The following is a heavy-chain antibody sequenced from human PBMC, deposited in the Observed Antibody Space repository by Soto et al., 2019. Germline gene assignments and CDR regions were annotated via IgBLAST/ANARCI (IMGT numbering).Heavy chain of an antibody. J-gene: IGHJ4*02. CDR1: GYRFSSYG. CDR3: ARDDRTAGHGSYAYFDF. V-gene: IGHV1-18*01. Sequence: QVQLVQSGAEVKKPGASVKVSCTASGYRFSSYGISWVRQAPGQGLEWMGWISGYNGDTNSSPKLQGRVTMTTDTSTSTAYMELRSLRSDDTAVYYCARDDRTAGHGSYAYFDFWGQGTLVTVSS. D-gene: IGHD6-25*01. CDR2: ISGYNGDT.